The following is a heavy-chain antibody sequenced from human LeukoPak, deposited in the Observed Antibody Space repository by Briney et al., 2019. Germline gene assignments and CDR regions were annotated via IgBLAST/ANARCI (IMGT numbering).Heavy chain of an antibody. Sequence: GGSLRLSCAASAFTFSSYGMHWVRQAPGKGLEWVAVISYDGSNKFYADSVKGRFTISRDNSKNTLYLQMNSLRAEDTAVYYCAKDLGTYYYGAGVDYWGQGTLGTVSS. CDR2: ISYDGSNK. D-gene: IGHD3-10*01. CDR3: AKDLGTYYYGAGVDY. J-gene: IGHJ4*02. CDR1: AFTFSSYG. V-gene: IGHV3-30*18.